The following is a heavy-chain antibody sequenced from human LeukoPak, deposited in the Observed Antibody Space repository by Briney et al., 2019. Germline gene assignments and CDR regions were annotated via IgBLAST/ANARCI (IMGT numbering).Heavy chain of an antibody. CDR1: GDSVSSNSAS. D-gene: IGHD1-1*01. J-gene: IGHJ4*02. Sequence: SQTLSLTCAISGDSVSSNSASWSWIRQSPSRGLEWLGRAYYRSKWYTYYAVSVKSRISINRDTSKNQISLQLNSVTPEDTAVYYCARSTGPIDYWGQGSLVIVFS. CDR3: ARSTGPIDY. V-gene: IGHV6-1*01. CDR2: AYYRSKWYT.